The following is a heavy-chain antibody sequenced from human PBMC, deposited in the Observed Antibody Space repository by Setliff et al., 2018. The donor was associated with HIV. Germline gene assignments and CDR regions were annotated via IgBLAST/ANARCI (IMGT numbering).Heavy chain of an antibody. CDR3: AREGGTTEGNIVIVTAPFFYLDV. D-gene: IGHD2-21*02. J-gene: IGHJ2*01. CDR2: INPSGGTT. Sequence: ASVKVSCKASGYTFTSYYMHWVRQAPGQGLEWMGVINPSGGTTRYAQKFQGRVTLTRDTSTNTVYMEVSSLTSEDAAVYYCAREGGTTEGNIVIVTAPFFYLDVWGRGTLVTVSS. CDR1: GYTFTSYY. V-gene: IGHV1-46*01.